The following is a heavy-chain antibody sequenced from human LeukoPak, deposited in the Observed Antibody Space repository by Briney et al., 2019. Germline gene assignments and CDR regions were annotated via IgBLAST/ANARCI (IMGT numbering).Heavy chain of an antibody. D-gene: IGHD2-15*01. J-gene: IGHJ5*02. CDR2: INPNNGGT. CDR1: GYTFTGYY. Sequence: VSVKVSCKASGYTFTGYYMHWVRQAPGQGLEWMGWINPNNGGTNYAQKFQGRVTMTRDTSISTAYMELSRLRSDDTAVYYCARDQPKPYCSGGSCYSKPPWFDPWGQGTLVTVSS. CDR3: ARDQPKPYCSGGSCYSKPPWFDP. V-gene: IGHV1-2*02.